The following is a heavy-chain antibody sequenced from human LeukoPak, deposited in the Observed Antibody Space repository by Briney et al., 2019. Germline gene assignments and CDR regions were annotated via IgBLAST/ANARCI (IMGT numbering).Heavy chain of an antibody. V-gene: IGHV1-18*01. J-gene: IGHJ4*02. Sequence: ASVKVSCKASGYTFTSYGISWVRQAPGQGLEWMGWISAYNGSTNYAQKLQGRVTMTTDTSTSTAYMELRSLRSDDTAVYYCARDLRFLEWARFDYWGQGTLVTVPS. CDR3: ARDLRFLEWARFDY. CDR2: ISAYNGST. D-gene: IGHD3-3*01. CDR1: GYTFTSYG.